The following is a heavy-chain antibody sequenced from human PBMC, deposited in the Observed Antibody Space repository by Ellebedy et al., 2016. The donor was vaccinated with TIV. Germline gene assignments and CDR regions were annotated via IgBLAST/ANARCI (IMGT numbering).Heavy chain of an antibody. CDR1: GYTFTNYW. CDR2: IYPNDSDT. CDR3: ARPSDWNDGYFHY. Sequence: GESLKISCKASGYTFTNYWIGWVRQMPGKGLEWMGIIYPNDSDTRYSPSFQGQVTISADKSISTAYLQWNSLKASDTAMFYCARPSDWNDGYFHYWGQGTLVTVSS. D-gene: IGHD1-1*01. J-gene: IGHJ4*02. V-gene: IGHV5-51*01.